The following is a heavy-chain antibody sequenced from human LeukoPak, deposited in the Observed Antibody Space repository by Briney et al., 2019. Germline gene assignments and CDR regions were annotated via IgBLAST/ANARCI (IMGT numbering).Heavy chain of an antibody. CDR3: AKDSYVWGNYRFPEYPGMDV. V-gene: IGHV3-7*05. CDR1: GFTFSSYW. CDR2: INQDGSEK. D-gene: IGHD3-16*02. J-gene: IGHJ6*02. Sequence: GGSLRLSCAASGFTFSSYWMSWVRQAPGKGLEWVANINQDGSEKYYVDSVKGRFTISRDNAKNSLYLQMNSLRAEDTAVYCCAKDSYVWGNYRFPEYPGMDVWGQGTTVTVSS.